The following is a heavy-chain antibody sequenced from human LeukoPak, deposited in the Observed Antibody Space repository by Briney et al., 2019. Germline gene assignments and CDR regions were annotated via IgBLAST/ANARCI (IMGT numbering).Heavy chain of an antibody. J-gene: IGHJ4*02. D-gene: IGHD3-9*01. CDR3: VKAYYDILTGYFDY. V-gene: IGHV3-23*01. CDR2: ISGSGGST. CDR1: GFTFSSYA. Sequence: GGSLRLSCAASGFTFSSYAMSWVRQAPGKGLEWVSAISGSGGSTYYADSVKGRFTISRDNSKNTLYVQMNSLRAEDTAVYYCVKAYYDILTGYFDYRGQGTLVTVSS.